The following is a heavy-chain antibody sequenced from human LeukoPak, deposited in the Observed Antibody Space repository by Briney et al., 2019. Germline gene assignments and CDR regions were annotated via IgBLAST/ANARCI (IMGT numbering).Heavy chain of an antibody. CDR1: GFTFSRYW. CDR3: AKDPDPPGDY. V-gene: IGHV3-7*01. Sequence: GGSLRLSCAASGFTFSRYWMSWVRQAPGKGLEWVANIKQDGSEKYYVDSVKGRFTISRDNAKNSLYLQMNSLRAEDTAVYYCAKDPDPPGDYWGQGTLVTVSS. CDR2: IKQDGSEK. J-gene: IGHJ4*02.